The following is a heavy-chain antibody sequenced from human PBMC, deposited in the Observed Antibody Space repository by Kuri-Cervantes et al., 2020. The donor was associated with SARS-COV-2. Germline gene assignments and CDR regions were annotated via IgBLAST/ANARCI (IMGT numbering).Heavy chain of an antibody. CDR3: ARVHVGVVPAAMPVRWFDP. Sequence: GSLRLSCTVSGGSTSSYYWSWIRQPPGKGLEWIGEINHSGSTNYNPSLKSRVTISVDTSKNQFSLKLSSVTAADTAVYYCARVHVGVVPAAMPVRWFDPWGQGTLVTVSS. J-gene: IGHJ5*02. V-gene: IGHV4-34*01. D-gene: IGHD2-2*01. CDR1: GGSTSSYY. CDR2: INHSGST.